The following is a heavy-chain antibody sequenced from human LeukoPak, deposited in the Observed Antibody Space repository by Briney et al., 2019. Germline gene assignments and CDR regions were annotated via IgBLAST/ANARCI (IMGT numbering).Heavy chain of an antibody. Sequence: PGGSLRLSCAISGFTFSIYWMHWVRQAPGKGLVWVSHINSDGSTATYADSVKGRFTISRDNAKNTLHLQMNSLRAEDTAVYYCAREIGDTTVTTIDAFDIWGQGTMVTVSS. D-gene: IGHD4-17*01. CDR3: AREIGDTTVTTIDAFDI. J-gene: IGHJ3*02. V-gene: IGHV3-74*01. CDR2: INSDGSTA. CDR1: GFTFSIYW.